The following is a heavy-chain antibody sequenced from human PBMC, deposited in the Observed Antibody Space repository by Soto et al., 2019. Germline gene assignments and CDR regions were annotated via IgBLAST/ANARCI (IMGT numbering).Heavy chain of an antibody. J-gene: IGHJ4*02. CDR1: GYIFTNYG. CDR3: ARGSSGALYDY. V-gene: IGHV1-18*04. Sequence: QIHLVQSGAEVRKPGASVNVSCKTSGYIFTNYGVSWVRQAPGEGLEVVGWISGYNGYPKYGQRFQGRGTLSTDTSTTTGYMELRNLRSDDTAVYYCARGSSGALYDYWGQGTLLTVSS. CDR2: ISGYNGYP.